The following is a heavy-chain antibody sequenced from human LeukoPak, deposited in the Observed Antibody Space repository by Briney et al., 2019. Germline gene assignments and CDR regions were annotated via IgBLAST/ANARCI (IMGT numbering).Heavy chain of an antibody. Sequence: SVKVSCKASGGTFSSYAISWVRQAPGQGLEWMGGIIPIFGTANYEQKFQGRVTITADESTSIAYMELSSLRSEDTAVYSGARAGKNYDSWSGYYQGPFSWGQGTLVTVSS. CDR3: ARAGKNYDSWSGYYQGPFS. J-gene: IGHJ4*02. D-gene: IGHD3-3*01. V-gene: IGHV1-69*01. CDR2: IIPIFGTA. CDR1: GGTFSSYA.